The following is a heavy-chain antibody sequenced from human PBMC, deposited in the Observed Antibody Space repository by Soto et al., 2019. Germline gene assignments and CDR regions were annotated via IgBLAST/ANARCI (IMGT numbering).Heavy chain of an antibody. D-gene: IGHD3-22*01. V-gene: IGHV5-10-1*01. CDR1: GYSFTSYW. J-gene: IGHJ3*02. CDR2: IDPSDSYT. Sequence: GESLKISCKGSGYSFTSYWISWVRQMPGKGLEWMGRIDPSDSYTNYSPSFQGHVTISADKSISTAYLQWSSLKASDTAMYYCARFSITMIVGTDDAFDIWGQGTMVTVSS. CDR3: ARFSITMIVGTDDAFDI.